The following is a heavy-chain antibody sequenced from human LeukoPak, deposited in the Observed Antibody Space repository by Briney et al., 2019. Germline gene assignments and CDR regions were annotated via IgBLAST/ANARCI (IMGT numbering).Heavy chain of an antibody. V-gene: IGHV4-39*01. CDR3: ARPVRLGELSLYPL. D-gene: IGHD3-16*02. CDR1: GGSISSSSYY. CDR2: IYYSGST. J-gene: IGHJ4*02. Sequence: SETLSLTCTVSGGSISSSSYYWGWIRQPPGKGLEWIGSIYYSGSTYYNPSLKSRVTISVDTSKNQFSLKLSSVTAADTAVYYCARPVRLGELSLYPLWGQGTLVTVSS.